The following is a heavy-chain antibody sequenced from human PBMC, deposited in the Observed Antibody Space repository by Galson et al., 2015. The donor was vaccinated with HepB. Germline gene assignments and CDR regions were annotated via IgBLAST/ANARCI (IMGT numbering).Heavy chain of an antibody. J-gene: IGHJ3*02. CDR3: AAHSMKDI. V-gene: IGHV3-53*01. CDR1: GFTVGNNY. Sequence: SLRLSCAASGFTVGNNYMSWVRQAPGKGLQWVSLMYSGGSARYAESVRGRFIISRDSSKNTVYLQMNSLRVEDTAMYYCAAHSMKDIWGQGTMVTVSS. CDR2: MYSGGSA.